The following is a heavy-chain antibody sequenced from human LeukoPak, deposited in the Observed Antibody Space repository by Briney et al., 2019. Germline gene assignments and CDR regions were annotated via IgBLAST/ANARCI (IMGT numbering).Heavy chain of an antibody. J-gene: IGHJ5*02. CDR3: AKDHGYCSGGSCYSRWFDP. Sequence: GGSLRLSCAASGFTFDDYAMHWVRQAPGKGLEWVSGISWNSGSIGYADSVKGRFTISRDNAKNSLYLQMNSLRAEDTALYYCAKDHGYCSGGSCYSRWFDPWGQGTLVTVSS. CDR2: ISWNSGSI. D-gene: IGHD2-15*01. CDR1: GFTFDDYA. V-gene: IGHV3-9*01.